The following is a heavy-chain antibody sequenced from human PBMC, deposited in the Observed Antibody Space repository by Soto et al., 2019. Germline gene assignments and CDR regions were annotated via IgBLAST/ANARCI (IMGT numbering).Heavy chain of an antibody. CDR1: GCSISSYY. D-gene: IGHD3-3*01. CDR2: VSYSGST. J-gene: IGHJ6*03. Sequence: PSETLSLTCTVSGCSISSYYLSWIRQPPGKRLEWIGYVSYSGSTNYNPSLKSRVTISVDTSKNQFSLKLSSVTAADTAVYFCARFPYDFWSGYYYYYMDVWGKGTTVTVSS. CDR3: ARFPYDFWSGYYYYYMDV. V-gene: IGHV4-59*01.